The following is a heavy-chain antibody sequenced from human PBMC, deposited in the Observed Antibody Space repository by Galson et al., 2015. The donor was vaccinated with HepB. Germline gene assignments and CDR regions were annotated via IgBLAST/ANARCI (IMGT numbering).Heavy chain of an antibody. CDR1: GFSFSSHV. CDR3: AKDRGDCEGDCYWADEASDV. D-gene: IGHD2-21*01. V-gene: IGHV3-23*01. CDR2: IGGSDGIA. Sequence: SLRLSCAASGFSFSSHVMSWVRQAPGKGLEWVSAIGGSDGIASYADYVKGRFTISRDNSKNTLSLQMNSLRADDTAVYYCAKDRGDCEGDCYWADEASDVWGQGTMVTVSS. J-gene: IGHJ3*01.